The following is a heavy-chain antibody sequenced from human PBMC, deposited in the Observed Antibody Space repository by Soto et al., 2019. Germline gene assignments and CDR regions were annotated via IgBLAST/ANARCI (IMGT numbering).Heavy chain of an antibody. Sequence: GASVKVSCKASGGTFSSYTISWVRQAPGQGLEWMGRIIPILGIANYAQKFQGRVTITADKSTSTAYMELSSLRSEDTAVYYCASWGDYGDPPMDVWGKGTTVTVSS. V-gene: IGHV1-69*02. CDR3: ASWGDYGDPPMDV. CDR1: GGTFSSYT. D-gene: IGHD4-17*01. J-gene: IGHJ6*04. CDR2: IIPILGIA.